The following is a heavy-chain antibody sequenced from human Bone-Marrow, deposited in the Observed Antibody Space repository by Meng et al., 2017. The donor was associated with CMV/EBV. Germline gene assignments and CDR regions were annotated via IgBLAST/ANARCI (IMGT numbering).Heavy chain of an antibody. CDR2: IWYDGSNK. CDR1: GFTFSSYG. CDR3: AKGRKDIVLMVYAPDYGMDV. D-gene: IGHD2-8*01. V-gene: IGHV3-33*06. J-gene: IGHJ6*02. Sequence: GESLKISCAASGFTFSSYGMHWVRQAPGKGLEWVAVIWYDGSNKYYADSVKGRFTISRDNSKNTLYLQMNSLRAEDTAVYYCAKGRKDIVLMVYAPDYGMDVWGQGTTVTVSS.